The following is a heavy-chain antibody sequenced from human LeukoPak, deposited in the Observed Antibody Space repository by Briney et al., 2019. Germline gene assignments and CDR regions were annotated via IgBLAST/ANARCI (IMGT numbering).Heavy chain of an antibody. CDR2: ISHDGINT. D-gene: IGHD3-3*01. V-gene: IGHV3-30*03. J-gene: IGHJ4*02. Sequence: PGGSLRLSCAASRLSFSNYAMHWVRQDSGRGLEWLAVISHDGINTYYADSVKGRFTISRDNSKNTLYLQMNSLRAEDTAVYYCARDLYYDFWSGLFDYWGQGTLVTVSS. CDR1: RLSFSNYA. CDR3: ARDLYYDFWSGLFDY.